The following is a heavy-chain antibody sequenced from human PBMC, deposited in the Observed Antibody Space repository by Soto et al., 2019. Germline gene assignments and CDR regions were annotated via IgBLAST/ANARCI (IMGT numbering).Heavy chain of an antibody. V-gene: IGHV3-7*04. Sequence: SGGSLRLSCAASGFTFSDYAMHWVRQAPGKGLEWVANIKEDGNGKYYVDSVKGRFTISRDNARNSVYLQMNSLTVEDTAVYYCARDRGYDSFDYWGQGALVTVSS. CDR3: ARDRGYDSFDY. D-gene: IGHD5-12*01. J-gene: IGHJ4*02. CDR1: GFTFSDYA. CDR2: IKEDGNGK.